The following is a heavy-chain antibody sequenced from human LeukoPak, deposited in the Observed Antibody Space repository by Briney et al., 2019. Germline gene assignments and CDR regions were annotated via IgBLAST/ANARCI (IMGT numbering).Heavy chain of an antibody. J-gene: IGHJ6*03. CDR2: ISWNSGSI. V-gene: IGHV3-9*01. CDR1: GFTFDDYA. Sequence: PGRSLRLSCAASGFTFDDYAIHWVRQAPGKCLEWVSGISWNSGSIGYADSVKGRFTISRDNAKNSLYLQMNSLRAEDTALYYCAKAGGGSSWFVGTNYYYYMDVWGKGTTVTVSS. CDR3: AKAGGGSSWFVGTNYYYYMDV. D-gene: IGHD6-13*01.